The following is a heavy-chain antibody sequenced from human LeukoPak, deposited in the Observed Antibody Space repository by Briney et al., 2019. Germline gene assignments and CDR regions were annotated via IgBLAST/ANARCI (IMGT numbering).Heavy chain of an antibody. V-gene: IGHV3-48*01. J-gene: IGHJ6*02. CDR1: GFTFSTYD. CDR3: ARNNGMDV. CDR2: ISSSSSTI. Sequence: GGSLRLSCAASGFTFSTYDMNWVRQAPGKGLEWISYISSSSSTIYYADSVKGRFTISRDSAKNSLYLQMNSLRAEDTALYHCARNNGMDVWGQGTTVIVSS.